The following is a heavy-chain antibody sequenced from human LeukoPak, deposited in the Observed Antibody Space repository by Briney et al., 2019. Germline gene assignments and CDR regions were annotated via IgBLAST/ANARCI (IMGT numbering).Heavy chain of an antibody. J-gene: IGHJ4*02. CDR3: ARTLYGDYDMDY. Sequence: PSGTLSLTCTVSGGSISSYYWSWIRQPPGKGLEWIGYIYYSGSTNYNPSLKSRVTISVDTSKNQFSLKLSSVTAADTAVYYCARTLYGDYDMDYWGQGTLVTVSS. D-gene: IGHD4-17*01. CDR1: GGSISSYY. CDR2: IYYSGST. V-gene: IGHV4-59*01.